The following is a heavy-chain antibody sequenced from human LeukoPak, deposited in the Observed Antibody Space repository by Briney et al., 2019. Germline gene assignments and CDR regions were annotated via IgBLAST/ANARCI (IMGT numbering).Heavy chain of an antibody. J-gene: IGHJ4*02. CDR3: ARDPTPRITIFGVVPSLGQ. CDR2: IIPIFGTA. CDR1: GGTFSSYA. Sequence: SVKVSCKASGGTFSSYAISWVQQAPGQGLEWMGGIIPIFGTANYAQKFQGRVTITADESTSTAYMELSSLRSEDTALYFCARDPTPRITIFGVVPSLGQWAQGTLVTLSS. V-gene: IGHV1-69*01. D-gene: IGHD3-3*01.